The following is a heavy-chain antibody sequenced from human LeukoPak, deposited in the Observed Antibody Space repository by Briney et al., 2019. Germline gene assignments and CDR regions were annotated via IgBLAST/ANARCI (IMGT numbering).Heavy chain of an antibody. Sequence: AGGSLRLSCAASGFTFSSYAMSWVRQAPGRGLEWVSAISGSGGSTYYADSVKGRFTISRDNSKNTLYLQMNSLRAEDTAVYYCAKDGGQWLVFFDYWGQGTLVTVSS. V-gene: IGHV3-23*01. CDR3: AKDGGQWLVFFDY. CDR2: ISGSGGST. D-gene: IGHD6-19*01. J-gene: IGHJ4*02. CDR1: GFTFSSYA.